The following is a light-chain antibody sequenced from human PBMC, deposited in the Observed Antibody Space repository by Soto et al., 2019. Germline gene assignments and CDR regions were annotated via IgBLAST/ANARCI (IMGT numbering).Light chain of an antibody. J-gene: IGKJ1*01. CDR2: VAS. V-gene: IGKV3-20*01. Sequence: EIVLTQSPGTLSGSRGERATLSXRASHSVIRNYLAWYQQEPGXAPRLXIYVASSRATGIPDRFSGSGSGTDFTLPISRLEPEDFAVYYWQQYSTFGQGTKVDIK. CDR3: QQYST. CDR1: HSVIRNY.